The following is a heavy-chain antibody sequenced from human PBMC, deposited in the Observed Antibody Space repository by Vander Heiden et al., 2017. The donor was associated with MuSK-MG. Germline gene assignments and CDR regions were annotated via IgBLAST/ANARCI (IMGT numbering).Heavy chain of an antibody. D-gene: IGHD6-19*01. J-gene: IGHJ4*02. CDR3: VTEWLANSFDY. CDR2: ITYSSSHI. V-gene: IGHV3-21*06. Sequence: DVQLVESGGGLAQPGGSLRLSGAASGFIFSSGGMNWVRRAAGKGLEWVSSITYSSSHIFYADAVKGRFTISRDNADNSVYLQMNSLKVEDTAIYYCVTEWLANSFDYWGQGTLVTVSS. CDR1: GFIFSSGG.